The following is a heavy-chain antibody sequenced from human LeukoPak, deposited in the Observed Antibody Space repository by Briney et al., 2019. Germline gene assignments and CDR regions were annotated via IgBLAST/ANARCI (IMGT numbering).Heavy chain of an antibody. V-gene: IGHV1-69*06. D-gene: IGHD1-14*01. CDR1: GGTFSSYA. Sequence: ASVKVSCKASGGTFSSYAISWVRQAPGQGLEWMGGIIPIFGTANYAQKFQGRVTITADKSTSTAYMELSSLRSEDTAVYYCARVFWNHPIYYFDYWGQGTLVTVSS. CDR2: IIPIFGTA. CDR3: ARVFWNHPIYYFDY. J-gene: IGHJ4*02.